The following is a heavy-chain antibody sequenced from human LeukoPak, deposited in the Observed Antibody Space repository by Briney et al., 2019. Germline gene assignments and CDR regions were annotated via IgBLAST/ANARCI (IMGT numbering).Heavy chain of an antibody. J-gene: IGHJ5*02. V-gene: IGHV3-11*04. Sequence: GGSLRLSCAASGFTFSDYYMSWIPQAPGKGLEWVSYISSSGSTIYYADSVKGRFTISRDNAKNSLYLQMNSLRAEDTAVYYCARALMITFGGVIETWGQGTLVTVSS. CDR3: ARALMITFGGVIET. D-gene: IGHD3-16*02. CDR1: GFTFSDYY. CDR2: ISSSGSTI.